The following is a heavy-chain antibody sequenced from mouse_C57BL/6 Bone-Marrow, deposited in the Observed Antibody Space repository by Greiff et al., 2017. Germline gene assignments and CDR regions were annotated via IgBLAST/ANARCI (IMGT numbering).Heavy chain of an antibody. D-gene: IGHD3-1*01. J-gene: IGHJ1*03. V-gene: IGHV1-61*01. CDR3: ARAGYYWYIDV. Sequence: QVQLQQPGAELVRPGSSVKLSCKASGYTFTSYWMAWVKQRPGQGLEWIGNIYPSDSETHYNQKFKDKATLTVDKSSSTAYLQLSSLTSDDSAVYDCARAGYYWYIDVWGTGTTVTVSS. CDR1: GYTFTSYW. CDR2: IYPSDSET.